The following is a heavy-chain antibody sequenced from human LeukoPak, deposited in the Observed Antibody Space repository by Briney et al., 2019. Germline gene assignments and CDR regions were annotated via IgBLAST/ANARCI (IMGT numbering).Heavy chain of an antibody. CDR2: TYYRSKWFN. Sequence: SQTLSLTCAISGDSVSSNSAAWNWIRQSPSRGLEWLGRTYYRSKWFNDYAVSVKGRITVNADTSKNQFSLQLNSMTPDDTAVYYCARVSVQRYRAGSLDYYYHYWGMDVWGQGTTVTVSS. J-gene: IGHJ6*02. V-gene: IGHV6-1*01. CDR1: GDSVSSNSAA. CDR3: ARVSVQRYRAGSLDYYYHYWGMDV. D-gene: IGHD4-17*01.